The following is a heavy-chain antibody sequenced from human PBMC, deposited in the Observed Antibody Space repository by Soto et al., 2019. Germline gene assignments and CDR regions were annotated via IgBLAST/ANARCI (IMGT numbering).Heavy chain of an antibody. CDR2: INPNSGGT. V-gene: IGHV1-2*04. CDR3: VSAPRIAVAGGPYYGMDV. J-gene: IGHJ6*02. CDR1: GYTFTGYY. Sequence: QVQLVQSGAEVKKPGASVKVSCKASGYTFTGYYMHWVRQAPGQGLEWMGWINPNSGGTNYAQKFQGWVTMTRDTSISTAYMELSRLRSDDTAVYYCVSAPRIAVAGGPYYGMDVWGQGTTVTVSS. D-gene: IGHD6-19*01.